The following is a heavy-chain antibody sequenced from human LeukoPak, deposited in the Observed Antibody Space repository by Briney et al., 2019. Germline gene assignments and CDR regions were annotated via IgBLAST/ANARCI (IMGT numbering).Heavy chain of an antibody. D-gene: IGHD6-13*01. CDR2: ISASGGST. CDR3: ARDRYSSSWYLMDY. Sequence: GGSLRLSCAASGFTFNSYAMSWVRQAPGKGLEWVSIISASGGSTYYADSVKGRFTISRDNSKNTLYLLMNSLRAEDTAVYYCARDRYSSSWYLMDYWGQGTLVTVSS. CDR1: GFTFNSYA. J-gene: IGHJ4*02. V-gene: IGHV3-23*01.